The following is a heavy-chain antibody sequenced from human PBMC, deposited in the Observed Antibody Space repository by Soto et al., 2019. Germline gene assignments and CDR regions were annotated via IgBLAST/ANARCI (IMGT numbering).Heavy chain of an antibody. CDR1: GFIFENFG. V-gene: IGHV3-23*01. Sequence: HPGGSLRLSCAASGFIFENFGMSWVRQAPGKGLEWISSISGSGFKKYYADSVKGRFTISRDNSKSTVYLELNNLSAEDTAVYHCAKNQGVELVPLATVDWFDPWGQGSMVTVAS. J-gene: IGHJ5*02. D-gene: IGHD1-26*01. CDR2: ISGSGFKK. CDR3: AKNQGVELVPLATVDWFDP.